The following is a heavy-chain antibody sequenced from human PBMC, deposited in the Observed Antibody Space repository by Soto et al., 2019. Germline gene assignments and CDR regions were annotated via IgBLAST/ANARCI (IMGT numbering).Heavy chain of an antibody. CDR1: GFTFSGSA. CDR3: TMAYIAAAGADY. V-gene: IGHV3-73*01. CDR2: IRSKANSYAT. J-gene: IGHJ4*02. D-gene: IGHD6-13*01. Sequence: EVQLVESGGGLVQPGGSLKLSCAASGFTFSGSAMHWVRQASGKGLEWVGRIRSKANSYATAYAASVKGRFTISRDDSKNTAYLQMNSLKTEDTAVYYCTMAYIAAAGADYWGQGTLVTVSS.